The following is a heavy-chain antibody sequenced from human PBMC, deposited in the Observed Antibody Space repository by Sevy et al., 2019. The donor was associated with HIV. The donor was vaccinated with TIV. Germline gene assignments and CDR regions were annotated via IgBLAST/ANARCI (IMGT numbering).Heavy chain of an antibody. Sequence: EGSLRLSCAASGFTFSSYWMSWVRQAPGKGLEWVANIKQDGSEKYYVDSVKGRFTISRDNAKNSLYLQMNSLRAEDTAVYYCARAPLGGQQLPYYYYYGMDVWGQGTTVTVSS. D-gene: IGHD6-13*01. CDR3: ARAPLGGQQLPYYYYYGMDV. V-gene: IGHV3-7*03. CDR2: IKQDGSEK. CDR1: GFTFSSYW. J-gene: IGHJ6*02.